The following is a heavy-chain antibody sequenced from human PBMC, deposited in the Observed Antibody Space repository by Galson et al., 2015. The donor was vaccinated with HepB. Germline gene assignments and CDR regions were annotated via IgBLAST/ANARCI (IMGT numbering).Heavy chain of an antibody. D-gene: IGHD2-2*03. J-gene: IGHJ3*02. CDR1: GFTFSSYG. CDR2: IWYDGSNK. CDR3: ARATGYCSSTSCYHDAFDI. Sequence: SLRLSCAASGFTFSSYGMRWVRQAPGKGLEWVAVIWYDGSNKYYADSVKGRFTISRDNSKNTLYLQMNSLRAEDTAVYYCARATGYCSSTSCYHDAFDIWGQGTMVTVSS. V-gene: IGHV3-33*01.